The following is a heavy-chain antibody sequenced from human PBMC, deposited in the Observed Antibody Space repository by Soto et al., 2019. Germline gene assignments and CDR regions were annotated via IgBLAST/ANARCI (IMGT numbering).Heavy chain of an antibody. D-gene: IGHD6-25*01. V-gene: IGHV3-30*18. J-gene: IGHJ4*02. Sequence: QVQLVESGGGVVQPGRSLRLSCAASGCTFSSYGMHWVRQAPGKGLEWVAVISYDGSDKFYAESVKGRFTISRDNSKNTRNLQMDGPATDDTAMYYCAQVGGGKCSFDSWGQGSLVTVSS. CDR3: AQVGGGKCSFDS. CDR1: GCTFSSYG. CDR2: ISYDGSDK.